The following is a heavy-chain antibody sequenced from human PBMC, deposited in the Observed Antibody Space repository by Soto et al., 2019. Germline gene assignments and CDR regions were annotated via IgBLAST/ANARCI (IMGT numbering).Heavy chain of an antibody. D-gene: IGHD2-21*02. CDR3: ATEGADSSRTSDAFDI. CDR2: ISYNGRQT. V-gene: IGHV3-30*04. CDR1: GVPFSNYA. Sequence: GGSLRLSCAASGVPFSNYAMHWVRQAPGKGLEWVAFISYNGRQTHYPDSVKGRFTISRDNSKNTLNLQMNSLRAEDTAIYYCATEGADSSRTSDAFDIWGQGTMVTVSS. J-gene: IGHJ3*02.